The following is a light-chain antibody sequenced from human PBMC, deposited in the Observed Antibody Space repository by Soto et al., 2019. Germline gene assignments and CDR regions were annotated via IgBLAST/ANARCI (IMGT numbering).Light chain of an antibody. Sequence: QSVLTQPPSASGSPGQSVTISCTGNSNDVGHSSFISWYQQHPGKGPKLIIYEVSKRPSGVPDRFSGSKSGNTASLSGSGLQDEDEDDYFWNAQADYGKHVFGTGTKLTVL. V-gene: IGLV2-8*01. J-gene: IGLJ1*01. CDR1: SNDVGHSSF. CDR2: EVS. CDR3: NAQADYGKHV.